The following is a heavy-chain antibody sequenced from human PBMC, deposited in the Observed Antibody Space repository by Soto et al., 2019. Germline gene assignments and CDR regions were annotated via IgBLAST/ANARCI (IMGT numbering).Heavy chain of an antibody. CDR1: GGTFSSYA. CDR2: IIPIFGTA. CDR3: ALHAGMVYASRLQHYGMDV. V-gene: IGHV1-69*01. D-gene: IGHD2-8*01. Sequence: QVQLVQSGAEVKKPGSSVKVSCKASGGTFSSYAISWVRQAPGQGLEWMGGIIPIFGTANYAQKFQGRVTITADESTSTAYMELSSLRSEDKAVYYCALHAGMVYASRLQHYGMDVWGQGTTVTVSS. J-gene: IGHJ6*02.